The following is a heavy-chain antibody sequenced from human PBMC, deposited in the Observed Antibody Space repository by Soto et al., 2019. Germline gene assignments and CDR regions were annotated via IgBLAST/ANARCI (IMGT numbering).Heavy chain of an antibody. CDR2: ISGRGDAK. V-gene: IGHV3-23*01. J-gene: IGHJ4*01. Sequence: VQLLESGGGLVQPGGSLRLSCAVSGFTFSSYAMSRVRQAPGKGLEWVSAISGRGDAKYYADSVKGRFTISRDNSKNTLYLQMNSLRAEDTAVYYCAKKSPYCSGGGGRQYYFDYWGHGTLVTFSS. D-gene: IGHD2-15*01. CDR1: GFTFSSYA. CDR3: AKKSPYCSGGGGRQYYFDY.